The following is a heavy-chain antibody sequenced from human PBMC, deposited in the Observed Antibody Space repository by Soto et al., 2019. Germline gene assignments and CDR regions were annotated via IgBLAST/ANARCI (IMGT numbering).Heavy chain of an antibody. CDR3: ARDGYSYALNY. CDR2: IDSDAKT. J-gene: IGHJ4*02. V-gene: IGHV3-53*01. D-gene: IGHD5-18*01. CDR1: GFSVSSYH. Sequence: EVQLVESGGGLIQPGESLRLSCAASGFSVSSYHMSWVRQAPGKGLEWVSGIDSDAKTFYADSVNGRFIISRDNSENTLFLQVNRLRAEDTAVYFCARDGYSYALNYWSQGTLVTVSS.